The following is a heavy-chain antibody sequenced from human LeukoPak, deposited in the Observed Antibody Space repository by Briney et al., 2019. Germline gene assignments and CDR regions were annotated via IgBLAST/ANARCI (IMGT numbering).Heavy chain of an antibody. V-gene: IGHV3-53*01. D-gene: IGHD3-22*01. J-gene: IGHJ4*02. Sequence: GSLRLSCAASGFTVSSNYMSWVRQAPGKGLEWVSVIYSGGSTYYADSVKGRFTISRDNSKNTLYLQMNSLRAEDTAVYYCARVDDSSGYYYVDYWGQGTLVTVSS. CDR2: IYSGGST. CDR1: GFTVSSNY. CDR3: ARVDDSSGYYYVDY.